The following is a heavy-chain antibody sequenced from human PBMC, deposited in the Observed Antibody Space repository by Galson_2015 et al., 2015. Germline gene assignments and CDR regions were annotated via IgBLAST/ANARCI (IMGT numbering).Heavy chain of an antibody. CDR2: IYHSGST. CDR3: ARLRKTSYYYYYGMDV. J-gene: IGHJ6*02. CDR1: GGSISSSNW. D-gene: IGHD3-16*01. Sequence: SETLSLTCAVSGGSISSSNWWSWVRQPPGKGLEWIGEIYHSGSTNYNPSLKSRVTISVDKSKNQFSLKLSSVTAADTAVYYCARLRKTSYYYYYGMDVWGQGTTVTVSS. V-gene: IGHV4-4*02.